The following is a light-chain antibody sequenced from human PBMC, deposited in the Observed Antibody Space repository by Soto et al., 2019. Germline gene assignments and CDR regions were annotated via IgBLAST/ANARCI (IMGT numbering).Light chain of an antibody. Sequence: EIVMTQSPATLSVSPGERATLSCRASQSISSELAWYQLKPGQPPRLLIYGASTRATGVPARFTGSGSGSDFTLTISGLQSEDFAVYYCQPGHNWPLTFGQGTRLEI. V-gene: IGKV3-15*01. CDR2: GAS. CDR3: QPGHNWPLT. J-gene: IGKJ2*01. CDR1: QSISSE.